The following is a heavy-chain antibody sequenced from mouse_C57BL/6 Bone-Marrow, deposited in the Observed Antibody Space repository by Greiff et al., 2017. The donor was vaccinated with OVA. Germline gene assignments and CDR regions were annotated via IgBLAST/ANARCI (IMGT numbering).Heavy chain of an antibody. V-gene: IGHV14-4*01. J-gene: IGHJ4*01. Sequence: VQLQQSGAELVRPGASVKLSCTASGFNIKDDYMHWVKQRPEQGLEWIGWIDPENGDTEYASKFQGKATITADTSSNTAYLQLSSLTSEDTAVYYCNSGEAKDYWGQGTSGTVSS. CDR3: NSGEAKDY. CDR1: GFNIKDDY. CDR2: IDPENGDT.